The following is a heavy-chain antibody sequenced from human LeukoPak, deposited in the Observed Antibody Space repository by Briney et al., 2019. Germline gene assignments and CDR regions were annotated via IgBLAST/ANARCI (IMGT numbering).Heavy chain of an antibody. D-gene: IGHD2-2*01. CDR3: ARAPIVPANNYYYYYMDV. J-gene: IGHJ6*03. CDR2: ISSSSSYI. CDR1: GFTFSASA. V-gene: IGHV3-21*04. Sequence: GGSLRLSCAASGFTFSASALHWVRQASGKGLEWVSSISSSSSYIYYADSVKGRFTTSRDNAKNSLYLQMNSLRAEDTALYYCARAPIVPANNYYYYYMDVWGKGTTVTVSS.